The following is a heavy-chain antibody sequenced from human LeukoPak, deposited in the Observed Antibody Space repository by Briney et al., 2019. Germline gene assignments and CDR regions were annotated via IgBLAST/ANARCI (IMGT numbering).Heavy chain of an antibody. Sequence: GGSLRLSCAASGFTFSGYGMHWVRQAPGKGLEWVAVISYDGSNKYYADSVKGRFTISRDNSKNTLYLQMNSLRAEDTAVYYCAKDFRKAVAGLFDYWGQGTLVTVSS. J-gene: IGHJ4*02. D-gene: IGHD6-19*01. CDR3: AKDFRKAVAGLFDY. CDR2: ISYDGSNK. CDR1: GFTFSGYG. V-gene: IGHV3-30*18.